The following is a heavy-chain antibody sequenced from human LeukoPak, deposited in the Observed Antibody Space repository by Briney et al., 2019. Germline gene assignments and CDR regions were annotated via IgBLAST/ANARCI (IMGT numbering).Heavy chain of an antibody. CDR1: RYIFTAYA. CDR2: INAGDGIT. V-gene: IGHV1-3*01. J-gene: IGHJ5*02. CDR3: ARDFGSSSGYYWFDP. Sequence: ASVKVSCKASRYIFTAYAIHWVRQAPGQGLEWMGWINAGDGITKYSQKFQGRVTITRDTSATTVYMELSSLRSEDTAQYYCARDFGSSSGYYWFDPWGQGTLVTVSS. D-gene: IGHD6-19*01.